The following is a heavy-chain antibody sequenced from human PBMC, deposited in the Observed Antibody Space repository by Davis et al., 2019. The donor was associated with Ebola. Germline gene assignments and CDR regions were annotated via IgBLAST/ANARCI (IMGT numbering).Heavy chain of an antibody. D-gene: IGHD1/OR15-1a*01. J-gene: IGHJ4*02. CDR3: AREMRGTADSH. CDR1: GFSFSNCW. V-gene: IGHV3-7*01. Sequence: PGGSLRLSCAASGFSFSNCWMSWVRQAPGKGLEWVANIKEDGSEKYYVHSVKGRFTISRDNAKNSLYLQMNSLRVEDTAMYYCAREMRGTADSHWGQGTLVTVSS. CDR2: IKEDGSEK.